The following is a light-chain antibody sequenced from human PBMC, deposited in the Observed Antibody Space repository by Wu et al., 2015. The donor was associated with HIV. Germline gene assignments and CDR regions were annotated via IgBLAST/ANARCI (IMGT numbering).Light chain of an antibody. CDR1: QSVSFN. CDR2: GAS. CDR3: QQYNIWPPLT. V-gene: IGKV3-15*01. J-gene: IGKJ4*01. Sequence: EIVLTQSPGTLSLSPGERATLSCRASQSVSFNLAWYLQKPGQAPRLLIYGASTRATGVPARFSGSGSGTEFTLTISSMQSEDFGVYYCQQYNIWPPLTFGGGTKVEIK.